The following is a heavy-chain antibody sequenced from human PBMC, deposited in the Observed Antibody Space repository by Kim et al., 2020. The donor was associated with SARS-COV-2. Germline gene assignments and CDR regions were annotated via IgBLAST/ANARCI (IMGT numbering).Heavy chain of an antibody. V-gene: IGHV3-23*01. CDR3: AKFMVSILPTRGMDV. CDR1: GLTFSNYA. Sequence: GGSLRLSCVASGLTFSNYAFTWVRQAPGKGLEWVSGISGSGDVSHYADSVKGRFTTSRDNSKSTLYLLMDSLRAEDTAIYYCAKFMVSILPTRGMDVWG. J-gene: IGHJ6*02. CDR2: ISGSGDVS. D-gene: IGHD3-10*01.